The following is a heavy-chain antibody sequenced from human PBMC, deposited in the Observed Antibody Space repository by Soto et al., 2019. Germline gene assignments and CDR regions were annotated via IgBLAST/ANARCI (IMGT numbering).Heavy chain of an antibody. J-gene: IGHJ3*02. Sequence: QVQLQQWGAGLLKPSETLSLTCAVYGGFVSSGSYYWSWIRQPPGKGLEWIGEMSHSGGTHFTPSLKSRGTIAVDTSKIQFSLKMAALTAADTALYYCARVERGTATTVVDAFDIWGPGTMVTVSS. CDR1: GGFVSSGSYY. V-gene: IGHV4-34*01. CDR2: MSHSGGT. D-gene: IGHD1-1*01. CDR3: ARVERGTATTVVDAFDI.